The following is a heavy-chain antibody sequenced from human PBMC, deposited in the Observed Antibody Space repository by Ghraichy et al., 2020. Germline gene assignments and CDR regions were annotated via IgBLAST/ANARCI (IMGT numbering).Heavy chain of an antibody. CDR1: GFNFNNYA. V-gene: IGHV3-48*02. CDR2: ISSTSAI. D-gene: IGHD1-20*01. Sequence: TLSLTCAASGFNFNNYAMNWVRQAPGKGLEWVSYISSTSAIYYADSVRGRFTISRDNAKNSLYLQMNSLRDEDAAVYYCARDYNWAFDHWGQGALVTVSS. J-gene: IGHJ4*02. CDR3: ARDYNWAFDH.